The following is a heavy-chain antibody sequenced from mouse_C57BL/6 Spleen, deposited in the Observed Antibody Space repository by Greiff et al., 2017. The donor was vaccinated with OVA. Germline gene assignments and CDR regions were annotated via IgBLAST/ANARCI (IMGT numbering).Heavy chain of an antibody. Sequence: EVKLQESGPGLVKPSQSLSLTCSVTGYSITSGYYWNWIRQFPGNKLEWMGYISYDGSNNYNPSLKNRISITRDTSKNQFFLKLNSVTTEDTATYYCARDYYGIHFDYWGQGTTLTVSS. CDR2: ISYDGSN. D-gene: IGHD2-1*01. CDR1: GYSITSGYY. V-gene: IGHV3-6*01. J-gene: IGHJ2*01. CDR3: ARDYYGIHFDY.